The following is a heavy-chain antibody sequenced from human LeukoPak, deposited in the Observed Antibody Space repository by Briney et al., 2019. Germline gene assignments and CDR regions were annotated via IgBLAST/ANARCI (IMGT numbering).Heavy chain of an antibody. Sequence: SETLSLTCAVYGGSFSGYYWSWIRQPPGKGLEWIGEINHSGSTNYNPSLKSRVTISVDTSKNQFSLKLSSVTAADTAVYYCARDSSMLRGPLVIYYFDFWGQGTLVTVSS. D-gene: IGHD3-10*01. CDR2: INHSGST. CDR3: ARDSSMLRGPLVIYYFDF. CDR1: GGSFSGYY. V-gene: IGHV4-34*01. J-gene: IGHJ4*02.